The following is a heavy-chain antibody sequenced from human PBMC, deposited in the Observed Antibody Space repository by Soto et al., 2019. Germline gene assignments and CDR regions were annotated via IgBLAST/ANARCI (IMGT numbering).Heavy chain of an antibody. J-gene: IGHJ4*02. CDR1: GGSISGSSYY. CDR3: ASFSGATYGDYGGGINY. CDR2: VHYSGST. D-gene: IGHD4-17*01. V-gene: IGHV4-39*01. Sequence: ETLSLTCTVSGGSISGSSYYWGWIRQPPGKGLECIGSVHYSGSTDYNPSLKSRVTISVDTSKNQFSLKLTSVTAADTAVYFCASFSGATYGDYGGGINYWGQGTLVTVSS.